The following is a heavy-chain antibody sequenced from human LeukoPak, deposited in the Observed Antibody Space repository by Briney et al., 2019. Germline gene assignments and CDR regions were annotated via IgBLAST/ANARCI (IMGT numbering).Heavy chain of an antibody. CDR2: INHSGST. CDR1: GGSFSGYY. V-gene: IGHV4-34*01. D-gene: IGHD3-3*01. J-gene: IGHJ5*02. CDR3: ARTYCDFWSGLNWFDP. Sequence: PSETLSLTCAVYGGSFSGYYWSWIRQPPGKGLEWIGEINHSGSTNYNPSLKSRVTISVDTSKNQFSLRLSSVTAADTAVYYCARTYCDFWSGLNWFDPWGQGTLVTVSS.